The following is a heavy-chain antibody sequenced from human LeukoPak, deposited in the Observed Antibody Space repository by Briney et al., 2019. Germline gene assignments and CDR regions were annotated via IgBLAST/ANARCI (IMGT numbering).Heavy chain of an antibody. CDR1: GFTFSTYV. Sequence: GGSLRLSCAASGFTFSTYVMTCVRQAPGKGLEWVAALDGGVTYTYYADSVKGRFTTSRDNFKNTLYLQMNSLRAEDTALYYCAKVGTVPAPFDYWGQGALVTVSS. CDR2: LDGGVTYT. V-gene: IGHV3-23*01. CDR3: AKVGTVPAPFDY. D-gene: IGHD2-2*01. J-gene: IGHJ4*02.